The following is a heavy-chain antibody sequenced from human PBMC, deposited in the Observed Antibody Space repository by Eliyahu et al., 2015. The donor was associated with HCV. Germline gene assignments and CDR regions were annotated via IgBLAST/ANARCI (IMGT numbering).Heavy chain of an antibody. D-gene: IGHD3-3*01. Sequence: QITLKESGPTLVKPTQTLTLTCTFSGFSLSTSGVGVGWIRXXPGKAVEWLALIYWNDDKRYSPSLKSRLTITKDTSKNQVVLTMTNMDPVDTATYYCAHSLKPYYDFWSGYGDVDYYYYGMDVWGQGTTVTVSS. CDR3: AHSLKPYYDFWSGYGDVDYYYYGMDV. J-gene: IGHJ6*02. CDR1: GFSLSTSGVG. CDR2: IYWNDDK. V-gene: IGHV2-5*01.